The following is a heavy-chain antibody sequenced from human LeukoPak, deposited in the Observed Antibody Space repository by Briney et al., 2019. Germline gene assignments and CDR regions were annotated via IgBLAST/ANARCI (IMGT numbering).Heavy chain of an antibody. CDR2: IYYSGST. J-gene: IGHJ5*02. CDR3: ARPGRRGYDPFDP. CDR1: GGSISSSSYY. Sequence: SETLSLTCTVSGGSISSSSYYWGWIRQPPGKGLEWIGSIYYSGSTYYNPSLKSRVTISVDTSKNQFSLKLSSVTAADTAVYYCARPGRRGYDPFDPWGQGTLVTVSS. V-gene: IGHV4-39*01. D-gene: IGHD3-10*01.